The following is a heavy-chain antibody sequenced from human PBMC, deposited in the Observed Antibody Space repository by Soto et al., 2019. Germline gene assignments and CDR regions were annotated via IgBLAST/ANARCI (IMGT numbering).Heavy chain of an antibody. CDR2: INPNDGKT. J-gene: IGHJ4*02. CDR3: ATDRDFWSGCSC. D-gene: IGHD3-3*01. CDR1: GGTFSSYA. V-gene: IGHV1-69*10. Sequence: SVKVSCKASGGTFSSYAISWVRQAPGQGLEWMGGINPNDGKTIYAQKFQGRVTMTEDTSTDTAYMELSSLRSEDTAVYYCATDRDFWSGCSCWGQGTLVTVSS.